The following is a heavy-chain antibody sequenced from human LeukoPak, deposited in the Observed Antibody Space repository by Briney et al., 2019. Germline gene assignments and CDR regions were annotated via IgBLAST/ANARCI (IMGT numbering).Heavy chain of an antibody. Sequence: TSETLSLTCAVSGYSISSGYYWGWIRQPPGKGLEWIGNVYQSGITYYNASPKSRVTISVDTSKNQFSLKLNSVTAADTAVYYCARRYSNSYFDYWGQGTLVTVSS. J-gene: IGHJ4*02. D-gene: IGHD4-11*01. CDR1: GYSISSGYY. V-gene: IGHV4-38-2*01. CDR2: VYQSGIT. CDR3: ARRYSNSYFDY.